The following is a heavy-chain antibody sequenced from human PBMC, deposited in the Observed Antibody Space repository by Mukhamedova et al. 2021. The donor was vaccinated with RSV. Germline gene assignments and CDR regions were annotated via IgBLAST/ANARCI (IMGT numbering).Heavy chain of an antibody. V-gene: IGHV1-18*01. CDR3: ARDGTAVAGRHFDY. D-gene: IGHD6-19*01. CDR2: ISAYNGNT. J-gene: IGHJ4*02. Sequence: GLEWMGWISAYNGNTNYAQKLQDRVTMTTDTSTSTAYMELRSLRSDDTAVYYCARDGTAVAGRHFDYWGQGTLVTVSS.